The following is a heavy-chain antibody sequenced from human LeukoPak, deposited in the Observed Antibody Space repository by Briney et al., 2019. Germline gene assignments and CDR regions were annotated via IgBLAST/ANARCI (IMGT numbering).Heavy chain of an antibody. Sequence: SSETLSLTCTVSGGSISSYYWSWIRQPAGKGLDWIGRIYTSGSTNYNPSLKSRVTMSVDTSKNQFSLKLSSVTAADTAVYYCATGSSGWYGARFDYWGQGTLVTVSS. CDR1: GGSISSYY. CDR3: ATGSSGWYGARFDY. J-gene: IGHJ4*02. CDR2: IYTSGST. V-gene: IGHV4-4*07. D-gene: IGHD6-19*01.